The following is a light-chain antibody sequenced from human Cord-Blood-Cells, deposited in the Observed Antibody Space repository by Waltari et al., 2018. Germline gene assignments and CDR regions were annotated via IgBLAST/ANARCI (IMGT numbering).Light chain of an antibody. Sequence: DIQMTQSPSPLSASVGHRVTITCRASQSIRSWLAWYQQKPGKAPNLLIYKASSLESAVPSRFSGSGSGTEFTLTISSLQPDDFATYYCQQYNSYSPLTFGGGTKVEIK. CDR3: QQYNSYSPLT. J-gene: IGKJ4*01. V-gene: IGKV1-5*03. CDR2: KAS. CDR1: QSIRSW.